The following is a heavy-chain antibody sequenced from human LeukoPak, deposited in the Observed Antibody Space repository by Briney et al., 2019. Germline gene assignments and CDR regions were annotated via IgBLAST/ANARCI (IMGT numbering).Heavy chain of an antibody. CDR1: GFTFSSYA. Sequence: GGSLRLSCAASGFTFSSYAMSWVRQAPGKGLEWVSAISGSGGSTYYADSVKGRFTISGDNSKNTLYLQMNSLRAEDTAVYYCAPYGSGSMSGYFDYWGQGTLVTVSS. V-gene: IGHV3-23*01. J-gene: IGHJ4*02. D-gene: IGHD3-10*01. CDR2: ISGSGGST. CDR3: APYGSGSMSGYFDY.